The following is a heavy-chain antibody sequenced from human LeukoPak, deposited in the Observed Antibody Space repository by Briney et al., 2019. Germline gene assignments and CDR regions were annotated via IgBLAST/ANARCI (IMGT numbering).Heavy chain of an antibody. CDR1: GFIFSNAW. V-gene: IGHV3-15*01. CDR3: TTVMGYFGVVSP. Sequence: GGSLRLSCAASGFIFSNAWMSWVRQAPGKGLEWVGRIKSKTDGGTTDYAAPVKGRFTISRDDSKNTLYLQMNSLKTEDTAVYYCTTVMGYFGVVSPWGQGTLVTVSS. J-gene: IGHJ5*02. CDR2: IKSKTDGGTT. D-gene: IGHD3-3*01.